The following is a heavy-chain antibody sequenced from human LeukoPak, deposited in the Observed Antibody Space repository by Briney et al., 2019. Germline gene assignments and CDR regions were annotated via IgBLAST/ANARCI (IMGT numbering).Heavy chain of an antibody. Sequence: ASVKVSCKASGYTFTSYGISWVRPAPGQGREWVGWISAYNGDTNYAQKPQGRVTTTTDTTTSTAYIELRSLRADDTAVYYCAREDDYVWGSYRSFDYWGQGTLVTVSS. J-gene: IGHJ4*02. V-gene: IGHV1-18*01. CDR2: ISAYNGDT. D-gene: IGHD3-16*02. CDR3: AREDDYVWGSYRSFDY. CDR1: GYTFTSYG.